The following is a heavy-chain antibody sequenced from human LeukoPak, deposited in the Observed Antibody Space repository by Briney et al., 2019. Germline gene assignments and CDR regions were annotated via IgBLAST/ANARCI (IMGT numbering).Heavy chain of an antibody. CDR1: GGSFSGYY. Sequence: SETLPLTCAVYGGSFSGYYWSWIRQPPGKGLEWIGEINHSGSTNYNPSLKSRVTISVDTSKNQFSLKLSSVTAADTAVYYCARRFWGASYYYYYDMDVWGKGTTVTISS. D-gene: IGHD3-16*01. J-gene: IGHJ6*03. CDR2: INHSGST. CDR3: ARRFWGASYYYYYDMDV. V-gene: IGHV4-34*01.